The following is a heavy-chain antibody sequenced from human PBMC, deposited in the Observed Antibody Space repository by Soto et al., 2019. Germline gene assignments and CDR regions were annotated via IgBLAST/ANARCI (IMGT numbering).Heavy chain of an antibody. D-gene: IGHD2-2*02. CDR2: IIPIFGTA. Sequence: QVQLVQSGAEVKKPGSSVKVSCKASGGTFSSYAISWVRQAPGQGLEWMGGIIPIFGTANYAQKFKGRVTITADESTSTAYMELSSLRSEDTAVYYCARSRYCSSTSCYTYFDYGMDVWGQGTTVTVSS. CDR1: GGTFSSYA. CDR3: ARSRYCSSTSCYTYFDYGMDV. J-gene: IGHJ6*02. V-gene: IGHV1-69*01.